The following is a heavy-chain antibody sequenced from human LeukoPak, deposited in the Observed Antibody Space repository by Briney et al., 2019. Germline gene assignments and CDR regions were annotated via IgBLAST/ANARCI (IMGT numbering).Heavy chain of an antibody. V-gene: IGHV4-38-2*02. D-gene: IGHD2-15*01. CDR1: GYSISSGYY. Sequence: SETLSLTCTVSGYSISSGYYWGWIRQPPGRGLEWIASIYYRGSTHYNPSLASLKSRVTISGDTSKNQFSLKLSSVTAADTAVYYCARDPVVVVAAGGGIDYWGQGTLVTVSS. CDR3: ARDPVVVVAAGGGIDY. CDR2: IYYRGST. J-gene: IGHJ4*02.